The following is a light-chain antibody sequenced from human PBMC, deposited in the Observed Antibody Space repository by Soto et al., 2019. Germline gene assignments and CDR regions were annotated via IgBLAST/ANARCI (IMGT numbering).Light chain of an antibody. CDR3: SSYTSTSTYV. Sequence: QSALTRPASVSGSPGQSIATSCTGTSSDVGAYNYVSWYQQHPGKAPKLMIYDVSNRPSGVSNRFSGSKSGNTASLTISGLQAEDEADYYCSSYTSTSTYVFGTGTKVTVL. V-gene: IGLV2-14*01. J-gene: IGLJ1*01. CDR1: SSDVGAYNY. CDR2: DVS.